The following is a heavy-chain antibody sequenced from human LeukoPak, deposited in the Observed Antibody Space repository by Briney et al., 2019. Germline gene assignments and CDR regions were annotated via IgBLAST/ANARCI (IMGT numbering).Heavy chain of an antibody. Sequence: SVKVSCKASGGTFSSYAISWVRQAPGQGLEWMGGIIPIFGTANYAQKFQGRVTITTDESTSTAYMELSSLRSEDTAVYYCARGQGRNMISESFDYWGQGTLVTVSS. CDR3: ARGQGRNMISESFDY. J-gene: IGHJ4*02. D-gene: IGHD3-22*01. V-gene: IGHV1-69*05. CDR1: GGTFSSYA. CDR2: IIPIFGTA.